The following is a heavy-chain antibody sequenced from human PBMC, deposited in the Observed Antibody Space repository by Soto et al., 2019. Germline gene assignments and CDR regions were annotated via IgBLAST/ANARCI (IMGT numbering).Heavy chain of an antibody. CDR2: IIPIFGTA. CDR1: GGTFSSYA. V-gene: IGHV1-69*13. J-gene: IGHJ4*02. CDR3: AMVLRYCSGGSCYRYFDY. Sequence: SVKVSCKASGGTFSSYAISWVRQAPGQGLEWMGGIIPIFGTANYAQKFQGRVTITADESTGTAYMELSSLRSEDTAVYYCAMVLRYCSGGSCYRYFDYWGQGTLVTVSS. D-gene: IGHD2-15*01.